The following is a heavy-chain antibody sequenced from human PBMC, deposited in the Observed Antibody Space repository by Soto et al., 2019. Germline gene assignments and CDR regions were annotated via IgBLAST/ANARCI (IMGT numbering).Heavy chain of an antibody. CDR2: ISSSSSYI. Sequence: GGSLRLSCAASGFTFSSYSMTWVRQAPGKGLEWVSSISSSSSYIYYADSVKGRFTISRDNAKNSLYLQMNSLRAEDTAVYYCARGPRTVTTHWFDPWGQGTLVTVSS. V-gene: IGHV3-21*01. CDR3: ARGPRTVTTHWFDP. D-gene: IGHD4-17*01. J-gene: IGHJ5*02. CDR1: GFTFSSYS.